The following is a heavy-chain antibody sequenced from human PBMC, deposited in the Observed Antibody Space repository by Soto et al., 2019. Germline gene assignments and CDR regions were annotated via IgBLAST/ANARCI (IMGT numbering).Heavy chain of an antibody. CDR1: GGSISSGDYY. CDR2: IYYSGST. Sequence: LSLTCTVSGGSISSGDYYWSWIRQPPGKGLEWIGYIYYSGSTYYNPSLKSRVTISVDTSKNQFSLKLSSVTAADTAVYYCARGRLTTLKIPFDPWGQGTLVTVSS. CDR3: ARGRLTTLKIPFDP. V-gene: IGHV4-30-4*01. J-gene: IGHJ5*02. D-gene: IGHD4-4*01.